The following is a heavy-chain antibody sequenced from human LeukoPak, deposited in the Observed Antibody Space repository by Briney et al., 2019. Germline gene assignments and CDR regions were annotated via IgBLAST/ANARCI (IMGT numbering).Heavy chain of an antibody. CDR2: ISSSSSYI. CDR3: ARDTAPPDTVTDY. V-gene: IGHV3-21*01. J-gene: IGHJ4*02. Sequence: GGSLRLSCAASGFTFSSYSMNWVRQAPGKGLEWVSSISSSSSYIYYADSVKGRFTISRDNAKNSLYLQMNSLRAEDTAVYCCARDTAPPDTVTDYWGQGTLVTVSS. D-gene: IGHD4-17*01. CDR1: GFTFSSYS.